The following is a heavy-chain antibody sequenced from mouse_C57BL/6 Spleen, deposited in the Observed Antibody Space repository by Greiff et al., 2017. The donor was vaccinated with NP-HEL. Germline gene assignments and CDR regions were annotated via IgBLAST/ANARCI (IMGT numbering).Heavy chain of an antibody. J-gene: IGHJ3*01. CDR3: ARWDYGSSFAY. Sequence: QVQLQQSGAELVRPGTSVKVSCKASGYAFTNYLIEWVKQRPGQGLEWIGVINPGSGGTNYNEKFKGKATLTADKSSSTAYMQLSSLTSEDSAVYFCARWDYGSSFAYGGQGTLVTVSA. V-gene: IGHV1-54*01. CDR2: INPGSGGT. CDR1: GYAFTNYL. D-gene: IGHD1-1*01.